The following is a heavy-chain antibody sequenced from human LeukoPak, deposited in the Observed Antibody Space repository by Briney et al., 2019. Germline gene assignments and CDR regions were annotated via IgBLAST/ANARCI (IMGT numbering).Heavy chain of an antibody. Sequence: GGSLRLSCAASGFTFSSYAMHWVRRAPGKGLEWVAVISYDGPNKNYADSVKGRFTISRDNAKNSLYLQMNSLRAEDTAVYYCARSTAYYGGNGKWFVRWGQGTMVTVSS. CDR3: ARSTAYYGGNGKWFVR. CDR2: ISYDGPNK. V-gene: IGHV3-30*04. D-gene: IGHD4-23*01. CDR1: GFTFSSYA. J-gene: IGHJ4*02.